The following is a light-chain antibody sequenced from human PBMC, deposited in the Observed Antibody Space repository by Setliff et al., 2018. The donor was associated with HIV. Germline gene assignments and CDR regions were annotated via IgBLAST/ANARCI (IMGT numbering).Light chain of an antibody. V-gene: IGLV2-14*03. CDR3: TSYTSSDIYV. J-gene: IGLJ1*01. Sequence: QSALAQPASVSGSPGQSITISCTGTSSDVGTYNYVSWYQQHPGKAPKLMIYDVSKRPSGVSDRFSGSKSDNTASLTISGLQAEDEADYYCTSYTSSDIYVFATGTKVTVL. CDR1: SSDVGTYNY. CDR2: DVS.